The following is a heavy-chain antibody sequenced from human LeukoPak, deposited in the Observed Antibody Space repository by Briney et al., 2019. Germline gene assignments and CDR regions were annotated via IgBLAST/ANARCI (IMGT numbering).Heavy chain of an antibody. CDR1: GGSISSYY. J-gene: IGHJ6*03. Sequence: PSETLSLTCTVPGGSISSYYWSWIRQPAGKGLEWIGRIYTSGSTNYNPSLKSRVTMSVDTSKNQFSLKLSSVTAADTAVYYCARETGTTIFNYYYYYMDVWGKGTTVTVSS. CDR2: IYTSGST. D-gene: IGHD1-7*01. V-gene: IGHV4-4*07. CDR3: ARETGTTIFNYYYYYMDV.